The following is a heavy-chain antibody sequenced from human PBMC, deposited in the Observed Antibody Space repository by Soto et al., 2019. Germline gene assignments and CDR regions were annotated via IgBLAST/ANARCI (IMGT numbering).Heavy chain of an antibody. Sequence: GASVKVSCKASGYTFTSFDINWVRQATGRGLEWMGWMNPNSGHTGYAQKFQGRVTMTRDTSISTAYMELSSLRYEDTAVYYCTRGRNSGDGYNGGGYWGQGXLVTVYS. D-gene: IGHD1-1*01. CDR1: GYTFTSFD. CDR3: TRGRNSGDGYNGGGY. J-gene: IGHJ4*02. V-gene: IGHV1-8*01. CDR2: MNPNSGHT.